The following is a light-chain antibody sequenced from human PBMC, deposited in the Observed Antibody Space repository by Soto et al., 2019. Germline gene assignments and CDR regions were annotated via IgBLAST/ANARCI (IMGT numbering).Light chain of an antibody. V-gene: IGKV3-15*01. Sequence: EIVMTQSPATLSLSPGERATLSCRASQSITSNLAWYQQKPGRAPRLLIYGASTRATGIPARFSGSGSGTEFTLTISNLQSEDFALYYCQHYFKWPYTFGQGTKREIQ. J-gene: IGKJ2*01. CDR2: GAS. CDR3: QHYFKWPYT. CDR1: QSITSN.